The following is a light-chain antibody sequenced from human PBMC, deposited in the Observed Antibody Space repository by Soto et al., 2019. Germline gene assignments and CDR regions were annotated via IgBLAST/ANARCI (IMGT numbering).Light chain of an antibody. J-gene: IGKJ5*01. CDR2: AAS. V-gene: IGKV1-39*01. CDR1: QSVSSY. Sequence: DIKMKNSPSSLSASAGDRISITCRANQSVSSYLNWYQQKPGKAPRLLIYAASHLQTGVPSRFRGTGSATQFTLTISSLQPEDFATYYCQQSDRAVTFGQGARMEI. CDR3: QQSDRAVT.